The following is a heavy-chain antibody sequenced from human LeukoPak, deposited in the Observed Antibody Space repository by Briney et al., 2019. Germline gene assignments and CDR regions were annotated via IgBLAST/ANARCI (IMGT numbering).Heavy chain of an antibody. J-gene: IGHJ4*02. CDR3: ARDWDSDRGSYGDY. Sequence: GGSLRLSCAASGFTVSSNYMSWVRQAPGKGLEWVSLIYSDGSTYYAGSVKGRFTISRDNSKNTLYLQMNNLRAEDTAVYYCARDWDSDRGSYGDYWGQGTLVTVSS. V-gene: IGHV3-66*01. CDR2: IYSDGST. D-gene: IGHD1-26*01. CDR1: GFTVSSNY.